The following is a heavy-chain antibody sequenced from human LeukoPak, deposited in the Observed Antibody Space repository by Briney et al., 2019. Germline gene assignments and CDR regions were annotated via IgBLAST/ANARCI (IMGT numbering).Heavy chain of an antibody. V-gene: IGHV3-53*01. D-gene: IGHD4-23*01. CDR1: GFTVSSNY. J-gene: IGHJ3*02. CDR2: IYSGGST. CDR3: AGSPTVDAAFDI. Sequence: GGSLRLSCAASGFTVSSNYMSWVRQAPGKGLEWVSVIYSGGSTYYADSVRGRFTVSRDNSRNTLALQMNSLRAEDTAVYYCAGSPTVDAAFDIWGQGTMVTVSS.